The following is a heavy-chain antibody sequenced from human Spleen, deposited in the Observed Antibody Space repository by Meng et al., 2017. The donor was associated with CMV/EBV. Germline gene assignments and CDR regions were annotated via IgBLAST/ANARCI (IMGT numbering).Heavy chain of an antibody. CDR3: ARDTIFGVVMGDWFDP. V-gene: IGHV2-5*01. CDR1: FSLSTRGVG. CDR2: IYWNDDK. J-gene: IGHJ5*02. Sequence: FSLSTRGVGVGWIRQPPGKALEWLALIYWNDDKRYSPSLKSRLTITKDTSKNQVVLTMTNMDPVDTATYYCARDTIFGVVMGDWFDPWGQGTLVTVSS. D-gene: IGHD3-3*01.